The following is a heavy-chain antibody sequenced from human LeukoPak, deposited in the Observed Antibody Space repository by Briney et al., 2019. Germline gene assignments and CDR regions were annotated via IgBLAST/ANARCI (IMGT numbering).Heavy chain of an antibody. V-gene: IGHV3-30-3*01. CDR1: FLTFSSYA. CDR3: AREVAAGGYYYYMDV. Sequence: GGSLRLSCEASFLTFSSYAMHWVRQAPGKGLEWVAVISYDGSNKYYADSVKGRFTISRDNSKNTLYLQMNSLRAEDTAVYYCAREVAAGGYYYYMDVWGKGTTVTVSS. CDR2: ISYDGSNK. D-gene: IGHD6-25*01. J-gene: IGHJ6*03.